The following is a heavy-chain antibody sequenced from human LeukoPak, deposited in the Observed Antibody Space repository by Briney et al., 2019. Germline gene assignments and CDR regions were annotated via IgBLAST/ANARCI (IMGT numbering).Heavy chain of an antibody. CDR3: ARGTGIAAAGNWFDP. CDR1: GFSFGDYY. Sequence: GGALRLSCAASGFSFGDYYMSWIRQAPGKGLEWISFISDTGTYTKYAASVKGRFTISRDNAANSLHLQLHSLRVDDTAVYYCARGTGIAAAGNWFDPWGQGTLVTVSS. CDR2: ISDTGTYT. D-gene: IGHD6-13*01. J-gene: IGHJ5*02. V-gene: IGHV3-11*06.